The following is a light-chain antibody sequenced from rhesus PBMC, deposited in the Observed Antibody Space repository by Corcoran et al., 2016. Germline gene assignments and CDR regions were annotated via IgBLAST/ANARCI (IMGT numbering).Light chain of an antibody. J-gene: IGKJ1*01. Sequence: DIQMTQSPSSLSASVGDRVTITCRASQGISFWLAWYQQKPGKAPKHLIYKASTLQSGVPSSFGGSGSGTEFTLTISSLQPEDFATYYCQQHDSAPRTFGQGTKVEIK. CDR2: KAS. V-gene: IGKV1-21*01. CDR3: QQHDSAPRT. CDR1: QGISFW.